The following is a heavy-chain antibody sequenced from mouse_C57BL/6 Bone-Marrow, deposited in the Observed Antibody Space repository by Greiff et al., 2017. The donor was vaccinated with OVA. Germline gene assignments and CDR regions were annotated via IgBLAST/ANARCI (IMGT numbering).Heavy chain of an antibody. Sequence: VQLKESGAELARPGASVKMSCKASGYTFTSYTMHWVKQRPGQGLEWIGYINPSSGYTKYNQKFKDKATLTADKSSSTAYMQLSSLTSEDSAVYYCARRVRYPFAYWGQGTLVTVSA. D-gene: IGHD2-1*01. CDR2: INPSSGYT. J-gene: IGHJ3*01. CDR1: GYTFTSYT. V-gene: IGHV1-4*01. CDR3: ARRVRYPFAY.